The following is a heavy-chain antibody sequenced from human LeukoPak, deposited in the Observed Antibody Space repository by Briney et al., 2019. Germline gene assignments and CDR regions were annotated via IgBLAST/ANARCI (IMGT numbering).Heavy chain of an antibody. CDR2: IYTSGST. CDR1: GGSISSGSYY. Sequence: SETLSLTCTVSGGSISSGSYYWSWIRQPAGKGLEWIGRIYTSGSTNYNPSLKSRVTISVDTSKNQFSLKLSSVTAADTAVHYCARERITLDYWGQGTLVTVSS. V-gene: IGHV4-61*02. J-gene: IGHJ4*02. CDR3: ARERITLDY. D-gene: IGHD3-10*01.